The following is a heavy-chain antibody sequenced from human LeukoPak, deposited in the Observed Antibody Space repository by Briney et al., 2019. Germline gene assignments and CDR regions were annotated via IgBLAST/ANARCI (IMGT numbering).Heavy chain of an antibody. Sequence: PSETLSLTCTVSGGSISSYYWSWNRQPPGKGLEWIGYMFYSGSTNYNPSLKSRVIISLDTSKNQFSLQLSSVTAADTAVYYCARVVNYYGSGSYYFDYWGQGTLVTVSS. J-gene: IGHJ4*02. CDR3: ARVVNYYGSGSYYFDY. CDR2: MFYSGST. D-gene: IGHD3-10*01. V-gene: IGHV4-59*01. CDR1: GGSISSYY.